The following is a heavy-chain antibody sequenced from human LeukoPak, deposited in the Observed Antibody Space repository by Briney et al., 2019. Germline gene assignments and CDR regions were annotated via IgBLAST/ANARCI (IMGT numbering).Heavy chain of an antibody. V-gene: IGHV4-34*01. CDR1: GGSFSGYY. Sequence: PSETLSLTCAVYGGSFSGYYWSWIRQPPGKGLEWIGEINHSGSTNYNPSLKSRVTILVDTSKNQFSLKLSSVTAADTAVYYCARWVWDSSGSYFDYWGQGTLVTVSS. CDR2: INHSGST. D-gene: IGHD3-22*01. J-gene: IGHJ4*02. CDR3: ARWVWDSSGSYFDY.